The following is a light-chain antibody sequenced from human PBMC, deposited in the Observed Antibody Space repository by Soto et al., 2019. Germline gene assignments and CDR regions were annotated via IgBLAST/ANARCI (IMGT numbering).Light chain of an antibody. CDR3: AAWDDSLNAVV. V-gene: IGLV1-44*01. Sequence: QSVLTQPPSASRTPGQRVTISCSGSSSNIGTNTVNWYQQLPGTAPKLLIYNNNQRPSGVPDRFSGSKSGTSASLSISGLQSEYEADYYCAAWDDSLNAVVFGGGTKLTVL. CDR1: SSNIGTNT. J-gene: IGLJ2*01. CDR2: NNN.